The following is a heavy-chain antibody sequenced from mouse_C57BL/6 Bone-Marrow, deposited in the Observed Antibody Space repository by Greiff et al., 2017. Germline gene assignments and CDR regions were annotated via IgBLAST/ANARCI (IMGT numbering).Heavy chain of an antibody. V-gene: IGHV7-1*01. D-gene: IGHD1-1*01. CDR3: ARDADYGSSPYWYFDV. CDR1: GFTFSDFY. CDR2: SRNKANDYTT. J-gene: IGHJ1*03. Sequence: EVMLVESGGGLVQSGRSLRLSCATSGFTFSDFYMEWVRQAPGKGLEWIAASRNKANDYTTEYSASVKGRFIVSRDTSQSILYLQMNALRAEDTAIYYCARDADYGSSPYWYFDVCGTGTTVTVSS.